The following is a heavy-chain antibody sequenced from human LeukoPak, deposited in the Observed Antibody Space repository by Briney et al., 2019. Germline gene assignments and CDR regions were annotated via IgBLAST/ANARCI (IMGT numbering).Heavy chain of an antibody. CDR2: IIPILGIA. CDR3: ARDSPEGGSPEAWWFDP. D-gene: IGHD1-26*01. V-gene: IGHV1-69*04. J-gene: IGHJ5*02. CDR1: GGTFSSYA. Sequence: SVKVSCKASGGTFSSYAISWVRQAPGQGLEWMGRIIPILGIANYAQKFQGRVTITADKSTSTAYMELSSLRSEDTAVYYCARDSPEGGSPEAWWFDPWGQGTLVTVSS.